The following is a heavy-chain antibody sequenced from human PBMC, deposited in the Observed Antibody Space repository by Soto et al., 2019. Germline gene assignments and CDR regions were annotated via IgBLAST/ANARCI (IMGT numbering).Heavy chain of an antibody. CDR1: GGSISSFY. V-gene: IGHV4-59*01. D-gene: IGHD6-6*01. Sequence: QVQLQESGPGLVKPSEHLSLTCTVSGGSISSFYWSWIRQSPGKGLEWIGSIHNSESTNYIPSFKSRVTISLNTSKNQDSLKLTSVTVADTAIYYCARNWSLAVGPGWFGPLGQGTLVNVSS. J-gene: IGHJ5*02. CDR3: ARNWSLAVGPGWFGP. CDR2: IHNSEST.